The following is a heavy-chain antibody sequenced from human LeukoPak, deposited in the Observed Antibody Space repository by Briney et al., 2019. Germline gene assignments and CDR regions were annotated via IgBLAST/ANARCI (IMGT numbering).Heavy chain of an antibody. CDR2: ISGSGGST. J-gene: IGHJ1*01. Sequence: GGSLRLSCAGSRFTFSSYAMCWVRHAPGKRLEWGSPISGSGGSTYYADSVKSRFTISRDNSKNTLYMQMNSLRAEGTAVYYCAKVPGSNSWYIPGPPYFQYWGQGTLVPVSS. D-gene: IGHD6-13*01. CDR1: RFTFSSYA. CDR3: AKVPGSNSWYIPGPPYFQY. V-gene: IGHV3-23*01.